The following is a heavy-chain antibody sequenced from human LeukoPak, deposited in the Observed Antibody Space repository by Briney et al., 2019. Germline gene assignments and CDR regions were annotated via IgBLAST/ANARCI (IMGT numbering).Heavy chain of an antibody. D-gene: IGHD6-13*01. V-gene: IGHV3-73*01. CDR3: ARVGAAGFDY. Sequence: GGSLRLSCAASGFSFSGSAMHWVRQASGKGLEWVGRIRSKANSYATAYAASVKGRFTISRDNARNSLYLQMNSLRVEDAAVYFCARVGAAGFDYWGQGALVTVSS. CDR1: GFSFSGSA. J-gene: IGHJ4*02. CDR2: IRSKANSYAT.